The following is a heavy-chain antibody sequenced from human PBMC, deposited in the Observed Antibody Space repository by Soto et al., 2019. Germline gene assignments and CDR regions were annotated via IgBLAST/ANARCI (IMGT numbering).Heavy chain of an antibody. CDR3: ARMGQWRVPGDYYYGMDV. D-gene: IGHD6-19*01. CDR2: IYTGGGT. V-gene: IGHV3-53*01. CDR1: GLTVSSNY. J-gene: IGHJ6*02. Sequence: EVQLVESGGGLIPPGGSLRLSCAASGLTVSSNYMNWVRQAPGKGLEWVSLIYTGGGTYYADSVKGRFTVSRDNSKNTLYLQMNSLQAEDTAVYYCARMGQWRVPGDYYYGMDVWGQGTSVTVSS.